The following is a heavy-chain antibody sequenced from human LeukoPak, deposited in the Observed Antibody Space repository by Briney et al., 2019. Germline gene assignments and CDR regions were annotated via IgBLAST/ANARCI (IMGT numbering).Heavy chain of an antibody. J-gene: IGHJ3*02. CDR1: GFTFGDYA. CDR3: AREPSDDAFDI. V-gene: IGHV3-7*01. CDR2: IKQDGSEK. Sequence: PGGSLRLSCTASGFTFGDYAMSWVRQAPGKGLEWVANIKQDGSEKYYVDSVKGRFTISRDNAKNSLYLQMNSLRAEDTAVYYCAREPSDDAFDIWGQGTMVTVSS.